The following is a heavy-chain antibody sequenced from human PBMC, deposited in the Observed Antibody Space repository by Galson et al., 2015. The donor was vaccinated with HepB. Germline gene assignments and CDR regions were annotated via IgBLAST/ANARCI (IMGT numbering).Heavy chain of an antibody. CDR3: ARDRSSSRSEGVYFDY. J-gene: IGHJ4*02. Sequence: SLRLSCAASGFTFSSYSMHWVRQAPGKGLEWVSSISSSSSYIYYADSVKGRFTISRDNAKNSLYLQMNSLRAEDTAVYYCARDRSSSRSEGVYFDYWGQGTLVTVSS. CDR1: GFTFSSYS. D-gene: IGHD6-13*01. CDR2: ISSSSSYI. V-gene: IGHV3-21*01.